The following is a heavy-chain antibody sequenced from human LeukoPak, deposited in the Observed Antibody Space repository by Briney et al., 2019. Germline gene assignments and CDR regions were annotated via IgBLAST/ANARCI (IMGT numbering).Heavy chain of an antibody. Sequence: PGGSLRLSCAASGFTFSSYGMYWVRQAPGKGLEWIGTIFYSGSTYYNPSLKSRVTISVDTSKNQFSLRMNSVTAADTAVYYCARGKSRGSHIDYWGQGTLVTVSS. CDR1: GFTFSSYG. J-gene: IGHJ4*02. V-gene: IGHV4-38-2*01. CDR3: ARGKSRGSHIDY. CDR2: IFYSGST. D-gene: IGHD1-26*01.